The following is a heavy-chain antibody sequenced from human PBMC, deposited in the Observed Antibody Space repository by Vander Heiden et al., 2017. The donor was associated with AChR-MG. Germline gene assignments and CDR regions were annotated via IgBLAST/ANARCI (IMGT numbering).Heavy chain of an antibody. Sequence: QVQLVESGGGVVQPGRSLRVSCTASGFTFRTYGIHWVRQAPGKGLEWVATIGSDETIQYFGESVRGRFTISRDNSKNTVKLDMNSLRADDTAIYYCARAYWYDSSGSKKAFDIWGQGTMVTVSS. D-gene: IGHD3-22*01. CDR2: IGSDETIQ. CDR1: GFTFRTYG. CDR3: ARAYWYDSSGSKKAFDI. V-gene: IGHV3-33*01. J-gene: IGHJ3*02.